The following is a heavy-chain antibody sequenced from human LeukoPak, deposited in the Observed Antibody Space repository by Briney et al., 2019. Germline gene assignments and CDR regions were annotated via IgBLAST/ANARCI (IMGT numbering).Heavy chain of an antibody. CDR2: IYSSDIT. D-gene: IGHD5-24*01. Sequence: GGSLRLSCAASGFTVSNNYMSWVRQSPGKGLEWVSSIYSSDITHHADSVKGRFTISRDISKNILYLQMSSLRVEDTAVYYCAKGKRDGHELDYWGQGTLVTVAS. J-gene: IGHJ4*02. CDR1: GFTVSNNY. CDR3: AKGKRDGHELDY. V-gene: IGHV3-66*01.